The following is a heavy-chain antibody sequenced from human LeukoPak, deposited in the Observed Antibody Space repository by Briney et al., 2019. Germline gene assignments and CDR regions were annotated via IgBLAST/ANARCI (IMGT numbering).Heavy chain of an antibody. V-gene: IGHV1-69*10. Sequence: SVRVSCKASGGTFSSYAISWGRQAPGQGREWMGRIIPILGIANYAQKFQGRVTITADKSTSTAYMELSSLRSEDTAVYYCARNYYNTSGYYYPDYWGQGTLVTVSS. CDR2: IIPILGIA. CDR1: GGTFSSYA. J-gene: IGHJ4*02. CDR3: ARNYYNTSGYYYPDY. D-gene: IGHD3-22*01.